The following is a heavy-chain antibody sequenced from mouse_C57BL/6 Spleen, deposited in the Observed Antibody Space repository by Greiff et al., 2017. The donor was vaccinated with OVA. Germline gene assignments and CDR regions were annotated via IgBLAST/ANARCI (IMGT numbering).Heavy chain of an antibody. Sequence: VQLQQPGAELVMPGASVKLSCKASGYTFTSYWMHWVKQRPGQGLEWIGEIDPSDSYTNYNQKFKGKSTLTVDKSSSTAYMQLSSLTSEDSAVYYCARSRSYGSSSYYFDYWGQGTTLTVSS. J-gene: IGHJ2*01. V-gene: IGHV1-69*01. CDR3: ARSRSYGSSSYYFDY. CDR1: GYTFTSYW. CDR2: IDPSDSYT. D-gene: IGHD1-1*01.